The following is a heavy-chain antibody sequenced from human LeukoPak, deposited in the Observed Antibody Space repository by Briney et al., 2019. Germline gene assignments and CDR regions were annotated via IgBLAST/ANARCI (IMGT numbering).Heavy chain of an antibody. CDR2: IYYSGST. D-gene: IGHD1-14*01. J-gene: IGHJ3*02. CDR1: GGSVSSGSYY. Sequence: SETLSLTCTVSGGSVSSGSYYWSWIRQPPGKGLEWIGYIYYSGSTNYNPSLKSRVTISVDTSKNQFSLKLSSVTAADTAVYYCARDRTMVDAFDIWDQGTMVTVSS. V-gene: IGHV4-61*01. CDR3: ARDRTMVDAFDI.